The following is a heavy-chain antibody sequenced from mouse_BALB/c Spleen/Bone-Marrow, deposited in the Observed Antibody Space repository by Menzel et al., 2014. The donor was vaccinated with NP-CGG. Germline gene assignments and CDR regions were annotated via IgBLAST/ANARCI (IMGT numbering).Heavy chain of an antibody. CDR1: GYAFTNYN. Sequence: VQLKESGPELVKPGASVKVSCKASGYAFTNYNMNWVKQSHGKXXEWIGYIDPYSGGTNYNQKFRGKATLTVDKSSSTAYMHLNSLTSEDSAVYYCSRGVLAYFDYWGQGTTLTVSS. V-gene: IGHV1S135*01. D-gene: IGHD2-14*01. CDR3: SRGVLAYFDY. CDR2: IDPYSGGT. J-gene: IGHJ2*01.